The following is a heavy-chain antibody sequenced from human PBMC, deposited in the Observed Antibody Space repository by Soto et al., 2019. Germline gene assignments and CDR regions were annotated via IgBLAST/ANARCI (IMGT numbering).Heavy chain of an antibody. Sequence: GVLRLSFSAAGFTFSSYAMHWVRQAPGKGLEYVSAISSNGGSTYYADSVKGRFTISRDNSKNTLYLQMNSLRAEDTAVYYCARFASGIYSSGRGYFDYWGQGTLVTVSS. V-gene: IGHV3-64*04. CDR3: ARFASGIYSSGRGYFDY. D-gene: IGHD6-19*01. CDR1: GFTFSSYA. J-gene: IGHJ4*02. CDR2: ISSNGGST.